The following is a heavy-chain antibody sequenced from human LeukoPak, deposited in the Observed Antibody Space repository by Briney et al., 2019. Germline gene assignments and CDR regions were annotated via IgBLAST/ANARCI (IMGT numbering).Heavy chain of an antibody. D-gene: IGHD1-26*01. V-gene: IGHV3-23*01. CDR3: TGLYGGSYAY. J-gene: IGHJ4*02. Sequence: PGGSLRLSCTASGFTLSSYAVAWVRQAPGKGLDWVSTISDSGSSTFYADSVKGRFTISRDNSRNIVFLQINSLRAEDTAMYYCTGLYGGSYAYWGQGTLVTVSS. CDR2: ISDSGSST. CDR1: GFTLSSYA.